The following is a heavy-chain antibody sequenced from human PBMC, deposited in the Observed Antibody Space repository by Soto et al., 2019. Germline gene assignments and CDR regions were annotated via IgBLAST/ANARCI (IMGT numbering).Heavy chain of an antibody. J-gene: IGHJ4*02. CDR3: SKDNDWGYFDWSTGN. V-gene: IGHV3-30*18. CDR2: ISYDGTTE. D-gene: IGHD3-9*01. CDR1: GFTFSNYG. Sequence: GSLRLSCAASGFTFSNYGIHWVRQAPGKGLEWVAVISYDGTTEHYVDSVKGRFTISKDNSKNTVYLQMTSLRVEDTAVYYCSKDNDWGYFDWSTGNWGQGTLDTVSS.